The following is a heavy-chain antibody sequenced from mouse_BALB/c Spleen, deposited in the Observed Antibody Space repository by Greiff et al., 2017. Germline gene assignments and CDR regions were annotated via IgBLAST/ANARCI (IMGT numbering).Heavy chain of an antibody. CDR2: ISYSGST. CDR1: GYSITSDYA. V-gene: IGHV3-2*02. J-gene: IGHJ3*01. D-gene: IGHD2-1*01. Sequence: EVQRVESGPGLVKPSQSLSLTCTVTGYSITSDYAWNWIRQFPGNKLEWMGYISYSGSTSYNPSLKSRISITRDTSKNQFFLQLNSVTTEDTATYYCARSLGNYGAWFAYWGQGTLVTVSA. CDR3: ARSLGNYGAWFAY.